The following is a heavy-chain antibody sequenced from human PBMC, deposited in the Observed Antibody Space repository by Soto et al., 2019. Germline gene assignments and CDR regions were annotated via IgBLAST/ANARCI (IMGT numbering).Heavy chain of an antibody. Sequence: SQTLSLTCAISGDSVSSNTASWNWIRQSPSRGLEWLGRTYFRSKWYNDYAVSVKSRIILNPDTSNNQFSLPLNSVTPEDTAVYFCAKGDNLGPKTGYAFDPWGQGIMVTVSS. CDR3: AKGDNLGPKTGYAFDP. V-gene: IGHV6-1*01. CDR2: TYFRSKWYN. CDR1: GDSVSSNTAS. J-gene: IGHJ5*02. D-gene: IGHD5-12*01.